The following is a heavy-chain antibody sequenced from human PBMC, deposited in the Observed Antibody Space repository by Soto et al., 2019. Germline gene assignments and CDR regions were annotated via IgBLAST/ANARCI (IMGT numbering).Heavy chain of an antibody. D-gene: IGHD3-22*01. J-gene: IGHJ5*02. CDR3: AVVDSTGNWFDP. Sequence: SETLSLTCPVSGGSISSSDFYWGWLRQPPGKGLDFIGSMYYSGTTYYNPSLKNRITISVDTSKNQFSLKLISVTAADTAVYYCAVVDSTGNWFDPWGQGALVTVSS. CDR2: MYYSGTT. V-gene: IGHV4-39*01. CDR1: GGSISSSDFY.